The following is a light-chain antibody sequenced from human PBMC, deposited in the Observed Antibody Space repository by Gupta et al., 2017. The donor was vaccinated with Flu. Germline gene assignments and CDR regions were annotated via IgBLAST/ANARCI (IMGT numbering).Light chain of an antibody. CDR3: QSCDSSSRV. Sequence: TGIYEDNQRASGVPDRFSGSIDSSSNSAALTISGLKTEDEDDYYCQSCDSSSRVFGGGTKLTVL. J-gene: IGLJ3*02. CDR2: EDN. V-gene: IGLV6-57*01.